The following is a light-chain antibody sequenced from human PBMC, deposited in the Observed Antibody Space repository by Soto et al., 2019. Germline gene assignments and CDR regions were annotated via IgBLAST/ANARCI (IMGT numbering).Light chain of an antibody. Sequence: EIVLTQSPCTLSLSPGERATLSCRASQSVSSSYLAWHQQKPGQAPRLLIYGASSRATGIPDRFSGSGSGTDFTLTISRLEPEDFAVYYCHQYSSSRTFGQGTKVEIK. CDR2: GAS. CDR3: HQYSSSRT. V-gene: IGKV3-20*01. CDR1: QSVSSSY. J-gene: IGKJ1*01.